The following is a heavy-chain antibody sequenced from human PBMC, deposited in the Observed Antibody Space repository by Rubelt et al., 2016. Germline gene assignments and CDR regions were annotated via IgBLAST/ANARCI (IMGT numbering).Heavy chain of an antibody. J-gene: IGHJ5*02. CDR2: IYPGDSDT. CDR1: GYSFTSYW. Sequence: EVQLVQPGAEVKKPGESLKISCKGSGYSFTSYWIGWVRQMPGKGLEWMGIIYPGDSDTRYSPAFQCRVTIAADKSISTAYRQWSSLKASDTAMYYCARLERFFGPFDPWGQGSLVTVSS. D-gene: IGHD1-1*01. V-gene: IGHV5-51*01. CDR3: ARLERFFGPFDP.